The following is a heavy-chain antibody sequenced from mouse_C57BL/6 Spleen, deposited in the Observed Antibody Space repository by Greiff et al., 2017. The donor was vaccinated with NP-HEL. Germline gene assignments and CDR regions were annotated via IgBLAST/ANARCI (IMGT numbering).Heavy chain of an antibody. V-gene: IGHV5-17*01. CDR1: GFTFSDYG. D-gene: IGHD4-1*02. J-gene: IGHJ1*03. CDR2: ISSGSSTI. CDR3: ARPTGTHWYFDV. Sequence: VQLKESGGGLVKPGGSLKLSCAASGFTFSDYGMHWVRQAPEQGLEWVAYISSGSSTIYYADTVKGRFTISRDNAKNTLCLQMTSLRSEDTAMYYCARPTGTHWYFDVWGTGTTVTVSS.